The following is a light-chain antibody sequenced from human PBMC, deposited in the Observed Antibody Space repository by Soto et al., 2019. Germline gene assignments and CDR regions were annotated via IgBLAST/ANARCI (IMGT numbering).Light chain of an antibody. CDR2: GAS. J-gene: IGKJ1*01. CDR3: QQYVSSPRT. V-gene: IGKV3-20*01. CDR1: QTVYHGY. Sequence: EIVLTQSPATLSLSPGERATLSCRASQTVYHGYLAWYQQKPGQAPRLLIYGASSRATGIPDRFSGGESGTDFTLTISRLEPEDFAVYYCQQYVSSPRTFGQGTKVDNK.